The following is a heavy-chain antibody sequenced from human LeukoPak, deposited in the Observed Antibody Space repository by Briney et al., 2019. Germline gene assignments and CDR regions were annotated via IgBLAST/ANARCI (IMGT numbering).Heavy chain of an antibody. J-gene: IGHJ3*01. CDR2: INPNSGDT. CDR1: GYTFTGYY. Sequence: GASVKVSCTASGYTFTGYYIHWVRQAPGQGLEWMGWINPNSGDTNYAQNSQGRVTLTRDTSICTAYMELSRLRSDDTAVYYCARDGAFDVWGQGTMVTVSS. V-gene: IGHV1-2*02. CDR3: ARDGAFDV.